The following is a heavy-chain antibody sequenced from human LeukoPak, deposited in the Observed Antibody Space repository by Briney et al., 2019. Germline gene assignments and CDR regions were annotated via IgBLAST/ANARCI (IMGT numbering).Heavy chain of an antibody. V-gene: IGHV3-21*01. J-gene: IGHJ6*02. CDR3: ARTAGTTTGGMDV. CDR2: ISSSSSYI. CDR1: GFTFSSYS. Sequence: GGSLRLSCAASGFTFSSYSMNWVRQAPGKGLEWASSISSSSSYIYYADSVKGRFSISRDNSKKALYLQMNSLRAEDTAVYYCARTAGTTTGGMDVWGQGTTVTVSS. D-gene: IGHD1-1*01.